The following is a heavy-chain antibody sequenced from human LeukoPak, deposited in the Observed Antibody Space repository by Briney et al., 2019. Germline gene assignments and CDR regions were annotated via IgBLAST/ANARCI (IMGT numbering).Heavy chain of an antibody. J-gene: IGHJ6*04. CDR3: ARDLLWFGELSSLTSGFDV. D-gene: IGHD3-10*01. V-gene: IGHV3-7*03. CDR2: IKEDGSEK. Sequence: GGSLRRSCAASGFTFSRYWMSWLRQAPGKGLEWVANIKEDGSEKYYVDSVKGRLTISRDNAKNSLSLQMSSLTVEDTAVYYCARDLLWFGELSSLTSGFDVWGKGTTVTVSS. CDR1: GFTFSRYW.